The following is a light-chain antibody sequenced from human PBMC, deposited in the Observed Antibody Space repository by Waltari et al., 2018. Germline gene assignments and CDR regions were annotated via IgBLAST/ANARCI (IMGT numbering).Light chain of an antibody. CDR2: DAS. V-gene: IGKV3-20*01. CDR3: QHYRSMPVT. J-gene: IGKJ1*01. Sequence: EIVLTQSPGTLSLSPGESATLSCRASESVRRALAWYQQRPGQAPRLLIYDASARATVIPDRFSGSGSGTDFSLTISRLEPEDFALYYCQHYRSMPVTFGQGTKVEIK. CDR1: ESVRRA.